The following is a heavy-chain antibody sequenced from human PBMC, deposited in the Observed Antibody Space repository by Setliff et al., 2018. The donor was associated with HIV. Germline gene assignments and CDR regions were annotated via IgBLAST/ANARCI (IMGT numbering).Heavy chain of an antibody. CDR1: GDSITSPSSY. D-gene: IGHD3-10*01. J-gene: IGHJ4*02. CDR2: IYTTGST. Sequence: SETLSLTCTVSGDSITSPSSYWGWIRQPPGKGLEWIGYIYTTGSTNYNPSLKSRVTMSVDTSKNQFSLRLTSVTAADTAVYYCARAYFGSGIYYWGQGTLVTVSS. V-gene: IGHV4-61*05. CDR3: ARAYFGSGIYY.